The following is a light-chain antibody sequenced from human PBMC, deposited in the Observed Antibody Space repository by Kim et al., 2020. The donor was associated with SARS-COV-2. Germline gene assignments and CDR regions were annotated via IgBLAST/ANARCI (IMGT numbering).Light chain of an antibody. V-gene: IGLV1-51*01. CDR1: SANIGNSY. CDR2: DNN. J-gene: IGLJ2*01. CDR3: GTWDSSLSAVV. Sequence: GQKVPISCSGSSANIGNSYVSWYQQLPGTAPKLLIYDNNKRPSGIPDRFSGSKSGTSATLGITGLQTGDEADYYCGTWDSSLSAVVFGGGTQLTVL.